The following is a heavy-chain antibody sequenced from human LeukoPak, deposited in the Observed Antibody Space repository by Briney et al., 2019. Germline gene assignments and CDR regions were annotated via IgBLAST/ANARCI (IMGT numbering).Heavy chain of an antibody. D-gene: IGHD3-10*01. CDR2: IYYSRNT. J-gene: IGHJ5*02. CDR3: AREPQVLLWFGEPNWFDP. CDR1: GDSISSSSSY. Sequence: SSETLSLTCTVSGDSISSSSSYWGWIRQPPGEGLEWIGRIYYSRNTYYNTSLNSRVTISVDTSKNQFSLKLSSVTAADTAVYYCAREPQVLLWFGEPNWFDPWGQGTLVTVSS. V-gene: IGHV4-39*07.